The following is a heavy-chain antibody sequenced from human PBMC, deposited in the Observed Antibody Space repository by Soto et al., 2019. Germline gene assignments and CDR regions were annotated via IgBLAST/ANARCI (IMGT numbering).Heavy chain of an antibody. CDR2: ISSSSSTI. CDR3: ARDLVTAMVRIGMDV. Sequence: RLSFAASGFTFTNYSMNWVRQSRGKGLEWVSYISSSSSTIYYADSVKVRFTISRDNAKNSLYLQMNSLRDEDTAVYYCARDLVTAMVRIGMDVWGQGTTVTVT. D-gene: IGHD5-18*01. CDR1: GFTFTNYS. V-gene: IGHV3-48*02. J-gene: IGHJ6*02.